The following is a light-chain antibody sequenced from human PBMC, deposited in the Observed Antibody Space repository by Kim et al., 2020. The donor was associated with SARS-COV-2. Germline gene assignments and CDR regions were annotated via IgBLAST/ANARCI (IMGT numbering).Light chain of an antibody. J-gene: IGKJ2*01. Sequence: EIEMTQSPATLSVSPGERVTLSCRASQSVSSNLAWYQHKYGQAPRLLIYGASTRATGIPARFSGSGSGTEFTLTISSLQSEDCAVYYCHQYNNWPPMYTFGQGTKLEI. CDR3: HQYNNWPPMYT. CDR2: GAS. CDR1: QSVSSN. V-gene: IGKV3-15*01.